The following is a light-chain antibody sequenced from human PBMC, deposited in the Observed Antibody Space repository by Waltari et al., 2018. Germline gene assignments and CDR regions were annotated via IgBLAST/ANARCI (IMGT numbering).Light chain of an antibody. CDR3: SSKTSSSTVL. CDR1: SSDVGGYDC. Sequence: QSALTQPASVSGSPGQSITISCTGTSSDVGGYDCVSWSQHNRDKVPKLLIFDVRHRPSGASDRFSGSKSGNTASLTIAGLQAGDEADYYCSSKTSSSTVLFGGGTKLTVL. J-gene: IGLJ2*01. V-gene: IGLV2-14*03. CDR2: DVR.